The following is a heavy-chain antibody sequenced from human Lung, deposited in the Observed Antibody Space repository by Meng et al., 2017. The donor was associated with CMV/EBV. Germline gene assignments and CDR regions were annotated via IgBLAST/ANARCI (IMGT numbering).Heavy chain of an antibody. D-gene: IGHD2-21*01. CDR1: GYTFTNYW. V-gene: IGHV5-51*01. J-gene: IGHJ4*02. Sequence: GGSXRLXXQASGYTFTNYWIAWVRQMPGKGLEWMGFVYPGDSDTRYSPSVQGQATISADKSISTAYLQWSSLKASDTAIYYCARMRCDGDCCFDDWGQGTLVTVSS. CDR3: ARMRCDGDCCFDD. CDR2: VYPGDSDT.